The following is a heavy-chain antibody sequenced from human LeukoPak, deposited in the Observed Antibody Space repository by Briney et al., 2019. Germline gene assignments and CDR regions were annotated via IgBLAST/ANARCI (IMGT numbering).Heavy chain of an antibody. CDR2: ISSSSSYI. D-gene: IGHD2/OR15-2a*01. CDR1: GFTFSSYS. CDR3: ARERTTIVSGTTIGAY. J-gene: IGHJ4*02. Sequence: GGSLKLSCAASGFTFSSYSMNWFRQAPGKGLEGVSSISSSSSYIYYADSVKGRFTISRDNAKNSLFLQMNSLTADDTAVYYCARERTTIVSGTTIGAYWGQGTLVTVSS. V-gene: IGHV3-21*01.